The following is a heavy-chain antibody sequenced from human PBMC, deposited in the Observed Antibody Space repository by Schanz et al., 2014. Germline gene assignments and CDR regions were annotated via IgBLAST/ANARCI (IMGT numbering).Heavy chain of an antibody. D-gene: IGHD2-2*01. J-gene: IGHJ4*02. CDR2: ISGSGGST. Sequence: EVQLLESGGGLVQPGGSLRLSCAASGFTFSSYAMSWVRQAPGKGLEWDSGISGSGGSTYYADSVKGRFTISRDNSKNTLYLQMNSLRAEDTAVYYCAKDLLYGAPMPLNHLDYWGQGTLVTVSS. CDR1: GFTFSSYA. V-gene: IGHV3-23*01. CDR3: AKDLLYGAPMPLNHLDY.